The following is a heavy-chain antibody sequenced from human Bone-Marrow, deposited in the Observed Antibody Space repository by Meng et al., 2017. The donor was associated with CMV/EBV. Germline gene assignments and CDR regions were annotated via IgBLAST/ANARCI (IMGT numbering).Heavy chain of an antibody. Sequence: GGSLRLSCAASGFTFSSYSMHWVRQAPGKGLEWVSSISSSCSNIYYADSVKGRFTISRDNANNSLYLQMSSLRADDTGVYYCARDRSYGGFYYWGQGTLVTVSS. D-gene: IGHD4-17*01. CDR1: GFTFSSYS. J-gene: IGHJ4*02. V-gene: IGHV3-21*01. CDR3: ARDRSYGGFYY. CDR2: ISSSCSNI.